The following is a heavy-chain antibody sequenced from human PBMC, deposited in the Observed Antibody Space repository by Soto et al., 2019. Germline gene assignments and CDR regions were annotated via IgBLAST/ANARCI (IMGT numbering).Heavy chain of an antibody. CDR1: GGSISSGGYY. CDR2: IYHSGSA. Sequence: SETLSLTCTVSGGSISSGGYYWTWIRHLPGKGLEWIGYIYHSGSAYYTPSLKRRLTMSVDTSKNQFSLKLTSVTAADTAVYYCAGDGNWGYVWIDPWGPGTLVTVSS. CDR3: AGDGNWGYVWIDP. D-gene: IGHD7-27*01. V-gene: IGHV4-31*03. J-gene: IGHJ5*02.